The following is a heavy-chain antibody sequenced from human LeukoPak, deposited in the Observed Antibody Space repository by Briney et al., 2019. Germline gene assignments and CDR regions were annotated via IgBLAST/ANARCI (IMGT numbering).Heavy chain of an antibody. CDR1: GGFVSSPTYY. CDR3: ARTSGYCTHGTCYGSIFAMDV. Sequence: PSETLSFTCTVSGGFVSSPTYYWSWVRQPPGKGLEWIGYIYYSGSAKYNPSLKSRVTISVDTSKNMFSLNLRSVTAADTAMYYCARTSGYCTHGTCYGSIFAMDVWGQGTTVTVSS. J-gene: IGHJ6*02. CDR2: IYYSGSA. V-gene: IGHV4-61*01. D-gene: IGHD2-8*01.